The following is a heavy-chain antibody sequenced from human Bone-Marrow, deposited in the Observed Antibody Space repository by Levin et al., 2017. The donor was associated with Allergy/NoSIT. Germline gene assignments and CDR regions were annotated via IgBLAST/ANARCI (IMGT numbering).Heavy chain of an antibody. Sequence: GGSLRLSCAASGFTFSDHGMHWVRQAPGKGLEWVAVIWFDGSNKFYADSVKGRFTISRDNSKNTVYLQMSDLRAEDTAIFYCARDTYSSSSGIYNYYLDVWGRGTTVIVSS. V-gene: IGHV3-33*01. J-gene: IGHJ6*03. CDR3: ARDTYSSSSGIYNYYLDV. D-gene: IGHD6-6*01. CDR2: IWFDGSNK. CDR1: GFTFSDHG.